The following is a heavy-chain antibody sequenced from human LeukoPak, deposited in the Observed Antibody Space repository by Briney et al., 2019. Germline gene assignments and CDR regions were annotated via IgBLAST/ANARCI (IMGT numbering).Heavy chain of an antibody. Sequence: ASVKVSCKASGYTFTGYYTHWVRQAPGQGLEWMGWINPNSGGTNYAQKFQGRVTMTRDTSISTAYMELSRLRSDDTAVYYCARDFRVRSSLAQSYWGQGTLVTVSS. V-gene: IGHV1-2*02. J-gene: IGHJ4*02. D-gene: IGHD6-13*01. CDR1: GYTFTGYY. CDR3: ARDFRVRSSLAQSY. CDR2: INPNSGGT.